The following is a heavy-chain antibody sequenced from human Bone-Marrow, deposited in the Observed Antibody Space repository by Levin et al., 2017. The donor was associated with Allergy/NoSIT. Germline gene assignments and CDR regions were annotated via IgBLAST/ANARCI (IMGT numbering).Heavy chain of an antibody. J-gene: IGHJ5*02. CDR3: ASETNNCSSTSCYTNKNPNWFDP. D-gene: IGHD2-2*01. Sequence: PAASVKVSCKASGGTFSSYAISWVRQAPGQGLEWMGGIIPIFGTANYAQKFQGRVTITADESTSTAYMELSSLRSEDTAVYYCASETNNCSSTSCYTNKNPNWFDPWGQGTLVTVSS. CDR1: GGTFSSYA. CDR2: IIPIFGTA. V-gene: IGHV1-69*13.